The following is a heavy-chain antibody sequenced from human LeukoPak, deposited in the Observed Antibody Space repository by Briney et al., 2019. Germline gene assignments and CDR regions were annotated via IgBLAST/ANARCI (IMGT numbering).Heavy chain of an antibody. D-gene: IGHD3-10*01. Sequence: ASVKVSCKASGYTFTSYYMHWVRQAPGQGLEWMVIINPSGGSTSYAQKFQGRVTMTRDTSTSTVYMELSSLRSEDTAVYYCARSYYYGSGSYYTLYYFDYWGQGTLVTVSS. CDR2: INPSGGST. V-gene: IGHV1-46*01. J-gene: IGHJ4*02. CDR3: ARSYYYGSGSYYTLYYFDY. CDR1: GYTFTSYY.